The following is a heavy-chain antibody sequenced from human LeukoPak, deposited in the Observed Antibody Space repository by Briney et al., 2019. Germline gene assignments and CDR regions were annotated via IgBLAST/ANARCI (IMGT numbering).Heavy chain of an antibody. V-gene: IGHV4-34*01. D-gene: IGHD3-10*01. CDR1: GGSFSGYY. Sequence: SETLSLTCAVYGGSFSGYYWSWIRQPPGKGLEWIGEINHSGSTNYNPSLKSRVTISVDTSKNQFSLKLSSVTAADTAVYYCARGPYGSGSYYRWFDPWGQGTLVTVSS. CDR2: INHSGST. J-gene: IGHJ5*02. CDR3: ARGPYGSGSYYRWFDP.